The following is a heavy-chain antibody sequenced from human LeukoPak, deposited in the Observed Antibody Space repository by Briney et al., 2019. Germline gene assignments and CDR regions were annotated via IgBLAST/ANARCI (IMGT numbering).Heavy chain of an antibody. CDR3: AELGITMIGGV. D-gene: IGHD3-10*02. J-gene: IGHJ6*04. V-gene: IGHV3-48*03. Sequence: PGGSLRLSCAVSGFIFSSYEMNWVRQAPGKGLEWVSYISSSGTTIYYADSVKGRFTISRDNSKNTLYLQMNSLRAEDTAVYYCAELGITMIGGVWGKGTTVTISS. CDR2: ISSSGTTI. CDR1: GFIFSSYE.